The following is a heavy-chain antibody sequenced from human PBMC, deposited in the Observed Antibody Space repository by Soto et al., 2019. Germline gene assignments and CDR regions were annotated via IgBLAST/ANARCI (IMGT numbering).Heavy chain of an antibody. CDR2: FDPEDGET. Sequence: ASVKVSCKVSGYTLTELSMHWVRQAPGKGLEWMGGFDPEDGETIYAQKFQGRVTMTEDTSTDTAYMELSSLRSEDTAVYYCATSGIRFLEWTSAPYYYYGMDVWGQGTTVTV. CDR1: GYTLTELS. D-gene: IGHD3-3*01. V-gene: IGHV1-24*01. J-gene: IGHJ6*02. CDR3: ATSGIRFLEWTSAPYYYYGMDV.